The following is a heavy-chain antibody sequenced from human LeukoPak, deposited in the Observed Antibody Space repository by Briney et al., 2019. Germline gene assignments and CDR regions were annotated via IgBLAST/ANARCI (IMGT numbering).Heavy chain of an antibody. Sequence: PGGSLRLSCEASGFTFSSYAMTWVRQAPGKGLEWVSTLSGSGGNTYYAGSVKGRFTISRDNSKNTLYLQMNSLRAEDMAVYYCAKVAYSDILTGYLAYFDYWGQGTLVTVSS. CDR3: AKVAYSDILTGYLAYFDY. D-gene: IGHD3-9*01. V-gene: IGHV3-23*01. CDR2: LSGSGGNT. J-gene: IGHJ4*02. CDR1: GFTFSSYA.